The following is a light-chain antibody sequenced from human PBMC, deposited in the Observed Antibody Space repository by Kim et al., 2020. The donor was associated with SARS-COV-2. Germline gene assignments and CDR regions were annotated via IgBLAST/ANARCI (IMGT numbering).Light chain of an antibody. Sequence: VSRSVSPGERATQSCWARQSVRGNVAWYQRKPGHAPRLLTRATCIPAKFSCSGSGTEFTLTIDNLQSDDSAIYYGQQYSNWPPYVFGRETKLEI. J-gene: IGKJ2*01. CDR1: QSVRGN. CDR3: QQYSNWPPYV. V-gene: IGKV3-15*01.